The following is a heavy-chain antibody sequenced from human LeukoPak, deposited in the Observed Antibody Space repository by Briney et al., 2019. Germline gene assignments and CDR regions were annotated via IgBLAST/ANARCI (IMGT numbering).Heavy chain of an antibody. CDR2: ITYNGGRT. D-gene: IGHD1-26*01. Sequence: GGSLRLSCSASGFIFSNYDMHWVRQAPGKGLEYVSAITYNGGRTYYADSVEGRFTISRDNSKNTLYFQMSGLRAEDTAVYYCVKDRGYGGRNFDYWGQGTLVTVSS. J-gene: IGHJ4*02. CDR3: VKDRGYGGRNFDY. V-gene: IGHV3-64*05. CDR1: GFIFSNYD.